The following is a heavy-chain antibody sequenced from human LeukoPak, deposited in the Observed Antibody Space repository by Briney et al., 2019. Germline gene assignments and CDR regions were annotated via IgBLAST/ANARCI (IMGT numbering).Heavy chain of an antibody. V-gene: IGHV3-21*01. CDR3: ARDGDIVVVPAAPDAFDI. D-gene: IGHD2-2*01. J-gene: IGHJ3*02. CDR1: GFTFSSYS. CDR2: ISSSSSYI. Sequence: GGSLRLSCAASGFTFSSYSMNWVRQAPGKGLEWVSSISSSSSYIYYADSMKGRFTISRDNAKNSLYLQMNSLRAGDTAVYYCARDGDIVVVPAAPDAFDIWGQGTMVTVSS.